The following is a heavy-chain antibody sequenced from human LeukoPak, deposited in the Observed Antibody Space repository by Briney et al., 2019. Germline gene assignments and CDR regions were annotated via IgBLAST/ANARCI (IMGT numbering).Heavy chain of an antibody. CDR1: GFTFSAYS. CDR2: TSRDDSDK. J-gene: IGHJ4*02. Sequence: GGSLRLSCAASGFTFSAYSMHWVRQAPGKGLEWVAVTSRDDSDKYYGDSVKGRFTISRDNSKNMVYLQMNSLRPEDTAVYYCARDIAERNTRRLYYWGQGTLVTVSS. V-gene: IGHV3-30-3*01. D-gene: IGHD1-14*01. CDR3: ARDIAERNTRRLYY.